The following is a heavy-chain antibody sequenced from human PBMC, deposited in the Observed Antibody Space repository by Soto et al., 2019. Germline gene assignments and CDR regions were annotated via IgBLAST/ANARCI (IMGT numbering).Heavy chain of an antibody. Sequence: GGSLRLSCAASGFTFSTYTMNWVRQAPGKGLEWVSYISGSGSTIYYADSVKGRFTASRDNARNSLYLQMNSLRDEDTALYYCAREGPVPPYYFYDYWGQGTLVTVSS. V-gene: IGHV3-48*02. CDR2: ISGSGSTI. CDR1: GFTFSTYT. D-gene: IGHD3-10*01. J-gene: IGHJ4*02. CDR3: AREGPVPPYYFYDY.